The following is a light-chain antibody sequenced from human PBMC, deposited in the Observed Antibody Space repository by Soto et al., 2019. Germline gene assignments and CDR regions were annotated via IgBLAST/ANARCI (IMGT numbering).Light chain of an antibody. CDR1: QSISSW. V-gene: IGKV1-5*01. CDR3: KQYNSYRGT. J-gene: IGKJ2*01. Sequence: DIQMTQSPSTLSASVGDRVTITCRASQSISSWLAWYQQKPGKAPKLLIYDASSLESGVPSRFSGSGSGTDFTLTISSMQPDDFATYYCKQYNSYRGTFGHGTKLEIK. CDR2: DAS.